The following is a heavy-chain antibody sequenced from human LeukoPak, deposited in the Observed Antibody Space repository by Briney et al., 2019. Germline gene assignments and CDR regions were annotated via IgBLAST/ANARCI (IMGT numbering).Heavy chain of an antibody. CDR2: IDNSGSA. D-gene: IGHD3-10*01. V-gene: IGHV4-59*08. J-gene: IGHJ4*02. CDR3: ARHSSTVVGVITN. CDR1: AVTISSSC. Sequence: SETLTLTCTASAVTISSSCLSWIRQPPGKGLDWIGYIDNSGSANYNPSLKSRVTISVDTSKNQFSLKLTSVTAADTAVYFCARHSSTVVGVITNCGQRALVTVSS.